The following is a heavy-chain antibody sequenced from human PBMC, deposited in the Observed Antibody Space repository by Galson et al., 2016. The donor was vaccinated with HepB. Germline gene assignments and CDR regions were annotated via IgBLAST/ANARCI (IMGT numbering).Heavy chain of an antibody. V-gene: IGHV4-34*01. Sequence: SETLSLTCAVYGGSFSDYYWSWIRQSPGKGLGWIGEINHSGSANYNPSLKSRVTISVDRSKNQFSLRLNSVTAADTAVYYCARGTLGTTATMAFDYWGQGTLVSVSS. CDR2: INHSGSA. CDR3: ARGTLGTTATMAFDY. D-gene: IGHD1-26*01. CDR1: GGSFSDYY. J-gene: IGHJ4*02.